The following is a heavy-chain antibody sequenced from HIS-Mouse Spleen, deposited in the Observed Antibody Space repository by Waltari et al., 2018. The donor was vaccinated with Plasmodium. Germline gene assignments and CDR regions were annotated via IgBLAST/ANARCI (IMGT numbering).Heavy chain of an antibody. Sequence: QLQLQESGPGLVKPSETLSLTCTAPGGYISSSSYYWGLNRQPPGKGLEWIGSIYYSGSTYYNPSLKSRVTISVDTSKNQFSLKLSSVTAADTAVYYCARDRITGTSYFDYWGQGTLVTVSS. J-gene: IGHJ4*02. CDR3: ARDRITGTSYFDY. CDR1: GGYISSSSYY. D-gene: IGHD1-20*01. V-gene: IGHV4-39*07. CDR2: IYYSGST.